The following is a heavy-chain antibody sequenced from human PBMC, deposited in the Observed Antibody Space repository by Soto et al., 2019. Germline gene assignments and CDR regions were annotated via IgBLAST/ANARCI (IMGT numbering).Heavy chain of an antibody. CDR2: IHPNSGDT. CDR1: GYTFTDHY. Sequence: ASVKVSCKASGYTFTDHYINWVRQAPGQGPEYMGWIHPNSGDTNYVQRFQGGLIMTRDTSINTAYMELRRLTSDDTAVYYCTGDSSTGTNSYKWFDPWGQGTLVTVSS. CDR3: TGDSSTGTNSYKWFDP. J-gene: IGHJ5*02. V-gene: IGHV1-2*02. D-gene: IGHD4-4*01.